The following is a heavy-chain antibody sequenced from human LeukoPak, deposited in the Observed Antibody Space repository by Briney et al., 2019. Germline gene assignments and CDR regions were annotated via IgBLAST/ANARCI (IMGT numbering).Heavy chain of an antibody. V-gene: IGHV4-39*07. J-gene: IGHJ5*02. CDR1: GGSISSSSYY. CDR3: ARTLFTIFGVDRNWFGP. Sequence: PSETLSLTCTVSGGSISSSSYYWGWIRQPPGKGLEWIGSIYYSGSTYYNPSLKSRVTISVDTSKNQFSLKLSSVTAADTAVYYCARTLFTIFGVDRNWFGPWGQGTLVTVSS. CDR2: IYYSGST. D-gene: IGHD3-3*01.